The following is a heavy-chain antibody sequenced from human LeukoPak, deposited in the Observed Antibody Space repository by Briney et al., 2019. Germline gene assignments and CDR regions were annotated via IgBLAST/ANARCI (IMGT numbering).Heavy chain of an antibody. CDR1: GYTFSDHY. CDR3: AKVSGSYEFDP. V-gene: IGHV1-18*04. J-gene: IGHJ5*02. Sequence: ASVKVSCKAYGYTFSDHYMHWVRQAPGQGLEWMGWISAYNGNTNYAQKLQGRVTMTTDTSTSTAYMELRSLRSDDTAVYYCAKVSGSYEFDPWGQGTLVTVSS. D-gene: IGHD1-26*01. CDR2: ISAYNGNT.